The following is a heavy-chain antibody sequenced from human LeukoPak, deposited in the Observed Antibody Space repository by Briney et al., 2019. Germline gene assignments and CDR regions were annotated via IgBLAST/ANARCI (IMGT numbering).Heavy chain of an antibody. J-gene: IGHJ4*02. D-gene: IGHD3-22*01. CDR3: ARGSPMTSSGYYNH. Sequence: ASVTVSCTASGGTFSSYVISWVRQAPGQGLEWMGGIIPIFGTADYAQKFQGRVTITADESTSTAYMELSSLRSEDTAVYYCARGSPMTSSGYYNHWGQGTLVTVSS. V-gene: IGHV1-69*13. CDR1: GGTFSSYV. CDR2: IIPIFGTA.